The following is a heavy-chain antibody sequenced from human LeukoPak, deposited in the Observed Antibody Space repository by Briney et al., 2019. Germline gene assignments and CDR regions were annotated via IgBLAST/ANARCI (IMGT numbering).Heavy chain of an antibody. D-gene: IGHD3-9*01. CDR2: INAGNGNT. Sequence: ASVKVSCKASGYTFTSYAMHWVRQAPGQRLEWMGWINAGNGNTKYSQKFQGRVTITRDTSASTAYMELSSLRSEDTAVYYCAKMGEGDFDILTDYWGQGTLVTVSS. CDR3: AKMGEGDFDILTDY. V-gene: IGHV1-3*01. CDR1: GYTFTSYA. J-gene: IGHJ4*02.